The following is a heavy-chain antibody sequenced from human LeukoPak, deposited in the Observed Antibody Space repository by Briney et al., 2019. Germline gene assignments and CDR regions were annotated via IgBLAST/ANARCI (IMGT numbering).Heavy chain of an antibody. Sequence: SETLSLTCTVSGGSISTGGFFWGWIRQAPGKGLEYFATIDSSGNVYYNPSLRSRVTMSADSSKNQFSLKLSSMTAADTAVYYCTRDRGQWLVDSWGQGTLVTVSS. CDR1: GGSISTGGFF. J-gene: IGHJ5*01. V-gene: IGHV4-39*07. CDR2: IDSSGNV. CDR3: TRDRGQWLVDS. D-gene: IGHD6-19*01.